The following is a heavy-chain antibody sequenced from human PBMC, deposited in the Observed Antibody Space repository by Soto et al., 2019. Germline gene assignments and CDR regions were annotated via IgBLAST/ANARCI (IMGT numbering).Heavy chain of an antibody. CDR2: ISGSGGSI. Sequence: ELQLLESGGGLVQPGGSLRLSCAASGFTFSSYTMNWVRQAPGKGLEWVSGISGSGGSIYYADSVKGRFTISRDNSKNTVYLQTNSLRVEDAAVYYCARGGLVGALPGYWGQGTLVIVSS. CDR3: ARGGLVGALPGY. CDR1: GFTFSSYT. J-gene: IGHJ4*02. D-gene: IGHD1-26*01. V-gene: IGHV3-23*01.